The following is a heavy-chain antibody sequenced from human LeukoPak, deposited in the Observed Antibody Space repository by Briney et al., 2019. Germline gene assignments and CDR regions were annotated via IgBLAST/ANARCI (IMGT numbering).Heavy chain of an antibody. CDR1: GFTVSSNY. J-gene: IGHJ3*02. CDR3: AKLDYDFWSGPKGAHAFEI. D-gene: IGHD3-3*01. V-gene: IGHV3-23*01. CDR2: ISGSGGST. Sequence: PGGSLRLSCAASGFTVSSNYMSWVRQAPGKGLEWVSAISGSGGSTYYADSVKGRFTISRDNSKNTLYLQMNSLRAEDTVVYYCAKLDYDFWSGPKGAHAFEIWGQGTMVTVSS.